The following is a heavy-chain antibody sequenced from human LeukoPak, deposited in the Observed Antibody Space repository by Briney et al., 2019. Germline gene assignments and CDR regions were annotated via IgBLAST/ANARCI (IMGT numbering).Heavy chain of an antibody. D-gene: IGHD3-22*01. CDR1: GYTFTGYY. Sequence: ASVKVSCKASGYTFTGYYKHWVRQAPGQGLEWMGWINPNSGGTNYAQKFQGRVTMTRDTSISTAYMELSRLRSDDTAVYYCARDWYDSSGYGYWGQGTLVTVSS. V-gene: IGHV1-2*02. CDR3: ARDWYDSSGYGY. J-gene: IGHJ4*02. CDR2: INPNSGGT.